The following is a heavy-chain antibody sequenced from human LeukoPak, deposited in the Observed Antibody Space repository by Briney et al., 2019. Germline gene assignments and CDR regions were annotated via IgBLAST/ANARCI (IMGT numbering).Heavy chain of an antibody. J-gene: IGHJ5*02. CDR2: IYYSGST. CDR3: ARDYRYDSSGYYYGRNWFDP. D-gene: IGHD3-22*01. CDR1: GGSISSYS. Sequence: SETLSLTCTVSGGSISSYSWSWIRQPPGKGLEWIGYIYYSGSTNYNPSLKSRVTMSVDTSKNQFSLKLSSVTAADTAVYYCARDYRYDSSGYYYGRNWFDPWGQGTLVTVSS. V-gene: IGHV4-59*12.